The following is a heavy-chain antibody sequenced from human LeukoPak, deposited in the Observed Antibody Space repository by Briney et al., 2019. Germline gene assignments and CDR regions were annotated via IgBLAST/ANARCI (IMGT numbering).Heavy chain of an antibody. CDR2: IHPNSGGA. J-gene: IGHJ3*02. Sequence: ASVKVSCKASGYTFTGYYMHWVRQAPGQGLEWMGWIHPNSGGANYAQKFQGRVTMTRDTSISTAYMELSRLRSDDTAVYYCARDRVVVTAIKDAFGIWGQGTMVTVSS. CDR3: ARDRVVVTAIKDAFGI. V-gene: IGHV1-2*02. D-gene: IGHD2-21*02. CDR1: GYTFTGYY.